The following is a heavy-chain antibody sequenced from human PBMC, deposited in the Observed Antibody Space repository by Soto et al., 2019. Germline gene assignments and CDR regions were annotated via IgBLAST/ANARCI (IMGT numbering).Heavy chain of an antibody. V-gene: IGHV4-39*01. Sequence: SPTLSLTCTVSGGSISSSSYYWGWIRQPPGKGLEWIGSIYYSGSTYYNPSLKSRVTISVDTSKNQFSLKLSSVTAADTAVYYCARTTVTTEFDYYYYYMDVWGKGTTVTVSS. CDR2: IYYSGST. CDR1: GGSISSSSYY. D-gene: IGHD4-17*01. CDR3: ARTTVTTEFDYYYYYMDV. J-gene: IGHJ6*03.